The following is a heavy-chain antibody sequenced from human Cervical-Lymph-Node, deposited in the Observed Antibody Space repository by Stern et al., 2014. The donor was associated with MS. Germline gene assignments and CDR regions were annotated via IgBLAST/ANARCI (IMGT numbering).Heavy chain of an antibody. J-gene: IGHJ5*02. CDR3: ARGFTFYYAAWFDP. D-gene: IGHD3-10*01. Sequence: QVQLKESGPGLVKPSQTLSLTCTVSGGSISSGGFYWSWIRHHPGKGLEWIGYIYHSGSTSYNPSLKSRATLSVDTSKNQFSLNLSSMTAADTAVYFCARGFTFYYAAWFDPWGQGTLVTVSS. V-gene: IGHV4-31*03. CDR2: IYHSGST. CDR1: GGSISSGGFY.